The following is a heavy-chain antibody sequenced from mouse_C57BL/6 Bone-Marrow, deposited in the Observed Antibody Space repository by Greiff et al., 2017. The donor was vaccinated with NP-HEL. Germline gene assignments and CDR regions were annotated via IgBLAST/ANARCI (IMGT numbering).Heavy chain of an antibody. Sequence: EVMLVESGGGLVQPKGSLKLSCAASGFSFNTYAMNWVRQAPGKGLEWVARIRSKSNNYATYYADSVKDRFTITRDDSDSMLYRQMKNLKTEDTAMYYSVRRSYYYGSSYVGYFDYWGQGTTLTVSS. CDR3: VRRSYYYGSSYVGYFDY. V-gene: IGHV10-1*01. CDR1: GFSFNTYA. CDR2: IRSKSNNYAT. J-gene: IGHJ2*01. D-gene: IGHD1-1*01.